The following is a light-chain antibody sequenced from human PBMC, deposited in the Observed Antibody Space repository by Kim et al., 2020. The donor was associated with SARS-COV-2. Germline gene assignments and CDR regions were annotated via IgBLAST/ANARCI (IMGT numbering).Light chain of an antibody. CDR1: SSDVGGSNS. Sequence: QSALTQPASVSGSPGQSITISCTETSSDVGGSNSVSWFQQHPGKAPKLMIYDVSNRPSGVSNRFSGSKSGKTASLTISGLRPEDEAVYYCNSYTSSSVLFGGGTQLTVL. CDR3: NSYTSSSVL. J-gene: IGLJ2*01. CDR2: DVS. V-gene: IGLV2-14*03.